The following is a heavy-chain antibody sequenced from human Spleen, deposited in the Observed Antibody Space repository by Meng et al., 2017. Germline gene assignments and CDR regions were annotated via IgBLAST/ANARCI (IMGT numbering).Heavy chain of an antibody. J-gene: IGHJ4*02. CDR3: AGGSGSTRVHLTGAFDS. CDR2: IYNSGGT. Sequence: GSLRLSCTVSGGSITNYYWSWIRQPPGKGLEWVGYIYNSGGTNYNPSLRKRVTISLDASKNLFSLKLRSMTAADTARYYCAGGSGSTRVHLTGAFDSWGQGTLVTVSS. V-gene: IGHV4-59*01. CDR1: GGSITNYY. D-gene: IGHD2-2*01.